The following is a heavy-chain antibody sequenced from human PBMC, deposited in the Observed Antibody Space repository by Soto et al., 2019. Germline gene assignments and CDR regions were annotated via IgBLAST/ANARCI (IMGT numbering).Heavy chain of an antibody. J-gene: IGHJ5*02. Sequence: PGESLKISCKGSGYSFTTYWIGWVRQMPGKGLEWMGIIYPGDSDTRYSPSFQGQVTISADKSISTAYLQWTTLKASDTAMYYCARKYCSTTICYNRFDPWGQGTLVTVSS. CDR1: GYSFTTYW. CDR2: IYPGDSDT. V-gene: IGHV5-51*01. D-gene: IGHD2-2*02. CDR3: ARKYCSTTICYNRFDP.